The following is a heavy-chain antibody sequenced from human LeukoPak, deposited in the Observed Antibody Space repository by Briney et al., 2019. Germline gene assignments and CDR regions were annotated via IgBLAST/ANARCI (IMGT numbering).Heavy chain of an antibody. V-gene: IGHV3-7*01. CDR1: GFTFSSFP. CDR3: ARAMT. Sequence: PGGSLRLSCAASGFTFSSFPMSWVRQAPGKGPEWVANIKPDGSDKAYVDSVKGRFTISRDNTKNSLYLQMSSLRAEDTAVYYCARAMTWGQGTLVSVSS. J-gene: IGHJ5*02. CDR2: IKPDGSDK.